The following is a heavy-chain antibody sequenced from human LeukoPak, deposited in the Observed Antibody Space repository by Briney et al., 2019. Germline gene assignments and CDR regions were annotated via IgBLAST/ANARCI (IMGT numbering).Heavy chain of an antibody. CDR1: GYTFTTYH. Sequence: ASVKVSCKASGYTFTTYHINWVRQASGQGLEWMGWLNPNSGDTGYAPKFQGRVTMTRDTSSSTAYMELSSLRSEDMAVYYCARGGGGMTRDYMDVWGKGTTVTVSS. CDR3: ARGGGGMTRDYMDV. D-gene: IGHD3-16*01. J-gene: IGHJ6*03. CDR2: LNPNSGDT. V-gene: IGHV1-8*02.